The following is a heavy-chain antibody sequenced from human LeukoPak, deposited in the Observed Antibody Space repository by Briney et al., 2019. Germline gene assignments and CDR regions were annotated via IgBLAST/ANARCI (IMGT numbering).Heavy chain of an antibody. CDR3: ARLDSGSYPPDGGMDV. CDR2: IYTDGGT. CDR1: GGSISGYY. V-gene: IGHV4-4*07. J-gene: IGHJ6*02. D-gene: IGHD1-26*01. Sequence: PSETLSLTCSASGGSISGYYWNWIRQPAGKGLEWIGRIYTDGGTLYNPSLKSRVTISVDTSKNQFSLKLSSVTAADTAVYYCARLDSGSYPPDGGMDVWGQGTTVTVSS.